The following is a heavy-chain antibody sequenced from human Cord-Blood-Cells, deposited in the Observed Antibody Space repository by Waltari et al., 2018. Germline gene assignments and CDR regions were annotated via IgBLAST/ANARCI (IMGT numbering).Heavy chain of an antibody. V-gene: IGHV1-69*02. CDR1: GGTFSSYT. J-gene: IGHJ3*02. Sequence: QVQLVQSGAEVKKPGSSVKVSCKASGGTFSSYTISWVRQAPGQGLEWMGRIIPILGIANYAQKFQGRVTITADKSTSTAYMELSSLRSEDTAVYYCAKQNGDYDAFDIWGQGTMVTVSS. CDR2: IIPILGIA. D-gene: IGHD4-17*01. CDR3: AKQNGDYDAFDI.